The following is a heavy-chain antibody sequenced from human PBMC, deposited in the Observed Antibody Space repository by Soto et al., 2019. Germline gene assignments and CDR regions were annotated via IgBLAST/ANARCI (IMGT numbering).Heavy chain of an antibody. D-gene: IGHD3-22*01. V-gene: IGHV3-30-3*01. CDR3: AREMYYYDSSGYYYPASLFDY. J-gene: IGHJ4*02. CDR2: ISYDGSNK. CDR1: GFTFSSYA. Sequence: GGSLRLSCAASGFTFSSYAMHWVRQAPGKGLEWVAVISYDGSNKYYADSVKGRFTISRDNSKNTLYLQMSSLRAEDTAVYYCAREMYYYDSSGYYYPASLFDYWGQGTLVTVSS.